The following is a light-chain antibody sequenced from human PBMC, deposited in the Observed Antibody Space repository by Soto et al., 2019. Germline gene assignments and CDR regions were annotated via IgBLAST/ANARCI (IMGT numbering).Light chain of an antibody. V-gene: IGKV3-15*01. CDR3: QQSSNWPRT. CDR1: QFISNS. CDR2: GAS. J-gene: IGKJ1*01. Sequence: EIVMTLSPATLSVSPGERVTLSCRASQFISNSLAWYQQRPGQPPRLLIYGASTRAAGISARFSGSGSGTEFTLTISSLQSEDFAVYYCQQSSNWPRTFGQGTKVDIK.